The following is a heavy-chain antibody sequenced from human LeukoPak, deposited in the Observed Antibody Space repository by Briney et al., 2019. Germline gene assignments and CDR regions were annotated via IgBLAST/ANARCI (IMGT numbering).Heavy chain of an antibody. V-gene: IGHV4-59*01. J-gene: IGHJ3*01. CDR2: IYYSGST. CDR3: ARDVRGFGELYAFDV. Sequence: KPSETLSLTCSVSGGSISSYYWSWIRQPPGKGLEWIGYIYYSGSTTYNPSLKSRVTISVDTSKNQFSLRLSSVTAADTAVYYCARDVRGFGELYAFDVWGQGTMVTVSS. D-gene: IGHD3-10*01. CDR1: GGSISSYY.